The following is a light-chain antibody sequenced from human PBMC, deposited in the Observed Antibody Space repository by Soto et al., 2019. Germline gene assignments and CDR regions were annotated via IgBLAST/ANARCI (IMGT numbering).Light chain of an antibody. CDR2: GAS. CDR1: QSVSSNF. CDR3: QQYNAYSQA. Sequence: EIVMTQSPATLSVSPGERATLSCRAGQSVSSNFLAWYQQKPGQAPRLLISGASSRATGIPDRFSGSGSGTDFTLSISRLEPDDFATYYCQQYNAYSQAFGQGTKVEIK. V-gene: IGKV3-20*01. J-gene: IGKJ1*01.